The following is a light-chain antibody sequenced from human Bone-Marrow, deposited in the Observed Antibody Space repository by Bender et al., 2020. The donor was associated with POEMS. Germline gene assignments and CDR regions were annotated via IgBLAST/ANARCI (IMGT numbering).Light chain of an antibody. J-gene: IGLJ2*01. V-gene: IGLV3-1*01. CDR3: QAWDNSNVV. Sequence: SYELTQPPSVSVSPGQTARITCSGDKLGDKYACWYQQKPGQSPVLIIYQDTKRPSGIPARFSGSFSGNPATLTISGTQAMDEADYFCQAWDNSNVVFGGGTKLTVL. CDR2: QDT. CDR1: KLGDKY.